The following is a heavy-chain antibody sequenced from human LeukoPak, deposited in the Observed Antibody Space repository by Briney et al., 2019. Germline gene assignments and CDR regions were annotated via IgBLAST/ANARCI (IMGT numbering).Heavy chain of an antibody. V-gene: IGHV2-70*11. CDR2: IDWDDDY. Sequence: CGPTLANPTQTLTLTCTFSGFSLSTSGMCVSWIRQPPGKALEWLARIDWDDDYYYSTSLKTRLTISKDTSKNQVVLTMTNMDPVDTARYYCARSRLTTVTSYYFDYWGQGTLVTASS. CDR1: GFSLSTSGMC. J-gene: IGHJ4*02. D-gene: IGHD4-17*01. CDR3: ARSRLTTVTSYYFDY.